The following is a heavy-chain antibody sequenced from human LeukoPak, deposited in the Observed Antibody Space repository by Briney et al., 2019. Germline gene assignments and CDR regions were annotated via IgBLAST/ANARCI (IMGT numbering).Heavy chain of an antibody. V-gene: IGHV3-30-3*01. CDR2: ISWGGDIT. D-gene: IGHD3-10*01. CDR1: GFTFTAYD. Sequence: GGSLRLSCAASGFTFTAYDMHWVRRTPDKGLEWVAVISWGGDITLYTDSVKGRFTISRDSSKLYLQMNSLRIEDTALYFCVRDMKAGVPDYIDYWGQGTLVTVSS. J-gene: IGHJ4*02. CDR3: VRDMKAGVPDYIDY.